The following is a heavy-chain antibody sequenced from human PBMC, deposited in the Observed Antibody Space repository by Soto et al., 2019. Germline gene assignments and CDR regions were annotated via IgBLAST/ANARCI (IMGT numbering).Heavy chain of an antibody. CDR2: IWYDGSNK. D-gene: IGHD5-18*01. J-gene: IGHJ4*02. V-gene: IGHV3-33*01. CDR3: ARGGVDTAMAFDY. CDR1: GFTFSSYG. Sequence: ESGGGVVQPGRSLRLSCAASGFTFSSYGMHWVRQAPGKGLEWVAVIWYDGSNKYYADSVKGRFTISRDNSKNTLYLQMNSLRAEDTAVYYCARGGVDTAMAFDYWGQGTLVTVSS.